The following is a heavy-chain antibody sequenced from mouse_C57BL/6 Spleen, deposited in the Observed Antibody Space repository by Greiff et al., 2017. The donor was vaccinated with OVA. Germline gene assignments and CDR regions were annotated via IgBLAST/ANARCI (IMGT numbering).Heavy chain of an antibody. V-gene: IGHV2-2*01. D-gene: IGHD2-3*01. CDR1: GFSLTSYG. CDR3: ATDGYSPWFAY. Sequence: VHLVESGPGLVQPSQSLSITCTVSGFSLTSYGVHWVRQSPGKGLEWLGVIWSGGSTDYNAAFISRLSISKDNSKSQVFFKMNSLQADDTAIYYCATDGYSPWFAYWGQGTLVTVSA. J-gene: IGHJ3*01. CDR2: IWSGGST.